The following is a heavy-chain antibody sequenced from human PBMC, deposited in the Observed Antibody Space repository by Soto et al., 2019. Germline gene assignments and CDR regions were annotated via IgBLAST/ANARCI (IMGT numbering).Heavy chain of an antibody. D-gene: IGHD1-26*01. J-gene: IGHJ4*02. CDR3: ARGGQWDFLSDY. CDR2: VSAYNGNT. V-gene: IGHV1-18*01. Sequence: QVQLVQSGAEVKKPGASVTVTCMASGYTFTSYYINWVRQAPGQGLEWMGWVSAYNGNTHYEQKLQGRVTLTTDTSTSTAYMELRSLRCDETAVYFCARGGQWDFLSDYWGQGTLVTVSS. CDR1: GYTFTSYY.